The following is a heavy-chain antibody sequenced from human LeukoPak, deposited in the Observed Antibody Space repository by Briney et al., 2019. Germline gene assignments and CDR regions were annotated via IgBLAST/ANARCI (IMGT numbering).Heavy chain of an antibody. CDR2: IYYTGST. CDR1: GGSITSYY. D-gene: IGHD5-24*01. V-gene: IGHV4-59*08. Sequence: PSETLSLTCTVSGGSITSYYWSWIRQSPGKGLEWIGYIYYTGSTTYSPSLKSRVTISVNTSKNQFSLKLSSVTAADTAVYYCARLGPVEMPTGRAFDIWGQGTMVTVSS. CDR3: ARLGPVEMPTGRAFDI. J-gene: IGHJ3*02.